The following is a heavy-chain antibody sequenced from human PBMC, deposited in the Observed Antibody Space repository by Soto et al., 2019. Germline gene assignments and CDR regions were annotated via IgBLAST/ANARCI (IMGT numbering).Heavy chain of an antibody. D-gene: IGHD2-15*01. J-gene: IGHJ4*02. CDR3: AHAGDFDLLSFDR. V-gene: IGHV2-5*02. CDR2: IYWDDDK. CDR1: GFSLTTTRMG. Sequence: QITLKESGPPLVRSAQPLTLTCAFSGFSLTTTRMGVGWIRQPPGKALEWLALIYWDDDKRYSPSLKNRLTVSKDTSTNRVVLTITNISPDDTGSYFCAHAGDFDLLSFDRWGPGTLVTVSS.